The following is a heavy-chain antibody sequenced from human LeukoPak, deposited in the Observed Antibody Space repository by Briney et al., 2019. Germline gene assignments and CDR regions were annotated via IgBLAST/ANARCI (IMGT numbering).Heavy chain of an antibody. CDR1: GFTFSGYW. CDR2: ISGDGKIT. V-gene: IGHV3-74*03. D-gene: IGHD1-1*01. J-gene: IGHJ4*02. Sequence: PGGSLRLSCAASGFTFSGYWMHWVRQGPGKGLVWVSKISGDGKITTYADSVKGRFTISRDNAKNTLYLQLNSLRAEDTAVYYGARGTNDWKGIDYWGQGPQVTVSS. CDR3: ARGTNDWKGIDY.